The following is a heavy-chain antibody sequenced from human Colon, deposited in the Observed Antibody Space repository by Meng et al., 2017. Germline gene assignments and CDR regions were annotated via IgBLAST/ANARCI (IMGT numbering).Heavy chain of an antibody. CDR3: ARDSYTSYYS. CDR1: GFTFSSYW. CDR2: IKYDGSTI. V-gene: IGHV3-74*01. D-gene: IGHD3-9*01. Sequence: EVQLVESGGGLVQPGGSLRLSCADSGFTFSSYWMHWVRRVPGKGLVWVSRIKYDGSTISYADSVKGRFTIYRDNAKNTLYLQMNSLRAEDTAVYYCARDSYTSYYSWGQGTLVTVSS. J-gene: IGHJ4*02.